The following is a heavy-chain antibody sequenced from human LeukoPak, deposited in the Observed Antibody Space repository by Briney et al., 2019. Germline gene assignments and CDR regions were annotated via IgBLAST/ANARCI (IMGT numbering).Heavy chain of an antibody. J-gene: IGHJ3*02. V-gene: IGHV1-8*01. CDR2: MNPNGGNI. Sequence: ASVKVSCKASGYTFTSFDIHWVRQATGQGLEWMGWMNPNGGNIGYAQKFQGRVTMTRNTSINTAYMELTSLRSEDTAVYYCARTKADHDAFDIWGQGTMVTVSS. D-gene: IGHD2-8*01. CDR1: GYTFTSFD. CDR3: ARTKADHDAFDI.